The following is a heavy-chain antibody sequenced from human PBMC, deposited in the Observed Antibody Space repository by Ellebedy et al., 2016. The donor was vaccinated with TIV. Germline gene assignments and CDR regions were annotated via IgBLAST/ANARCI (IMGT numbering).Heavy chain of an antibody. CDR2: ISPNGVTT. J-gene: IGHJ5*02. Sequence: GGFLRLSCAASGFTFSSYWMHWVRQAPGKGLEWVSSISPNGVTTPYADSVKGRFTISRDNFKSMLYLQMNNPGVEDTAVYYCARSAGSGTYVHWFDPWGQGTLVTVSS. CDR3: ARSAGSGTYVHWFDP. D-gene: IGHD3-10*01. CDR1: GFTFSSYW. V-gene: IGHV3-74*03.